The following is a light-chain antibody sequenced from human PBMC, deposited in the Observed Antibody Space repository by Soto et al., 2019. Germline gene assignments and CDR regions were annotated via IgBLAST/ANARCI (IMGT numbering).Light chain of an antibody. CDR1: QSVSSY. CDR3: QQRNNWPPLT. CDR2: DAS. V-gene: IGKV3-11*01. J-gene: IGKJ4*01. Sequence: EIVLTQSPATLPLSPGERATLSCRASQSVSSYLSWYQQKPGQPSTLLIYDASNTATGIPCSFSGSGSGTDFTPSIASLEPEDFAVYYCQQRNNWPPLTVGGGTKVEIK.